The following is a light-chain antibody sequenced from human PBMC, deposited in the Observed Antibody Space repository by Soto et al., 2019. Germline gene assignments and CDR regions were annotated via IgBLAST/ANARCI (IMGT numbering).Light chain of an antibody. CDR2: GAS. CDR3: QQYIYWPWT. V-gene: IGKV3-15*01. Sequence: EIVMTQSPATLSVSPGERATLSCRASQSVSSTLAWYQQKPGQAPRLLIYGASTRATGIPARFSGSGSGTEFTLTISSLQSEDFAVYYCQQYIYWPWTGGQGTKVDIK. J-gene: IGKJ1*01. CDR1: QSVSST.